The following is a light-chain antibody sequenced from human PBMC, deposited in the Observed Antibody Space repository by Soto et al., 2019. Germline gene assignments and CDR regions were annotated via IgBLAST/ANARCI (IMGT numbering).Light chain of an antibody. CDR3: MQVLQTPHT. CDR1: GDLQRSHGYSY. J-gene: IGKJ2*01. Sequence: DIVMTQSPLSLPVIPGEPASISCRSSGDLQRSHGYSYLDWYLQKPGQSPQLLIYLGSNRASGVPDRFSGSGSGTDFTLKISRVEAEDVGVYYCMQVLQTPHTFGQGTRLEIK. V-gene: IGKV2-28*01. CDR2: LGS.